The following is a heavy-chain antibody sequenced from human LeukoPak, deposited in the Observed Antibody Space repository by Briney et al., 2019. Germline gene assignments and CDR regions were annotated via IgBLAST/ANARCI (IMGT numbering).Heavy chain of an antibody. CDR3: ARHYYGSGSYMEFDY. CDR1: GGSISSYY. J-gene: IGHJ4*02. D-gene: IGHD3-10*01. CDR2: IYYSGST. V-gene: IGHV4-59*05. Sequence: SETLSLTCTVSGGSISSYYWSWIRQPPGKGLEWIGSIYYSGSTYYNPSLKSRVTISVDTSKSQFSLKLSSVTAADTAVYYCARHYYGSGSYMEFDYWGQGTLVTVSS.